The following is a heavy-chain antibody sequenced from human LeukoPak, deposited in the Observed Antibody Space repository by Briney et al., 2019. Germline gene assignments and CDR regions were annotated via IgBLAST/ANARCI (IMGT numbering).Heavy chain of an antibody. V-gene: IGHV4-59*08. CDR2: IYYSGST. CDR1: GGSISSYY. Sequence: SETLSLTCTVSGGSISSYYWSWIRQPPGKGLEWIGYIYYSGSTNYNPSLKSRVTISVDTSKNQFSLKLSSVTAADTAVYYCARTYGDYVILFDYWGQGTLVTVSS. D-gene: IGHD4-17*01. CDR3: ARTYGDYVILFDY. J-gene: IGHJ4*02.